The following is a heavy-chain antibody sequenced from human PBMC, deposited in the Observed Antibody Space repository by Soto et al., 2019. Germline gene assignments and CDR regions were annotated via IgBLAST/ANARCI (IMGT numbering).Heavy chain of an antibody. CDR2: IIPIFGTA. J-gene: IGHJ6*02. D-gene: IGHD3-10*01. CDR1: GGTFSSYA. CDR3: ARVGPWFGESSPQGYYYYGMDV. Sequence: QVQLVQSGAEVKKPGSSVKVSCKASGGTFSSYAISWVRQAPGQGLEWMGGIIPIFGTANYAQKFQGRVTITADESTSTAYMELSSLRSEDTAVYYCARVGPWFGESSPQGYYYYGMDVWGQGTTVTVSS. V-gene: IGHV1-69*01.